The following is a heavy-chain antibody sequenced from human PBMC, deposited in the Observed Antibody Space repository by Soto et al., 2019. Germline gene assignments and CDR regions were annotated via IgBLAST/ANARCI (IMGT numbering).Heavy chain of an antibody. CDR2: IYYSGST. V-gene: IGHV4-39*01. J-gene: IGHJ6*03. CDR1: GGSISRSSYY. CDR3: CTVAPGRYYYYYYYMDV. Sequence: PSETLSLTCTVSGGSISRSSYYWGWIRQPPGKGLEWIGSIYYSGSTYYNPSLKSRVTISVDTSKNQFSLKLSSVTAADTAVYYCCTVAPGRYYYYYYYMDVWGKGTTVTVSS. D-gene: IGHD6-19*01.